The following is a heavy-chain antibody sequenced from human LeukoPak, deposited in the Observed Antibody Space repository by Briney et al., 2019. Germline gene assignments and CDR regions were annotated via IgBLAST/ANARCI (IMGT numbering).Heavy chain of an antibody. J-gene: IGHJ4*02. V-gene: IGHV4-59*02. CDR1: GDSVNSYY. Sequence: SETLSLTRTVSGDSVNSYYWSWIRQPPGKRLEWIGCINYSESATYNPSLKSRVTISLDTSKTQFFLKLSSVTAADTAVYYCARNRSFDLWGQGTLVTVSS. CDR2: INYSESA. CDR3: ARNRSFDL. D-gene: IGHD3-9*01.